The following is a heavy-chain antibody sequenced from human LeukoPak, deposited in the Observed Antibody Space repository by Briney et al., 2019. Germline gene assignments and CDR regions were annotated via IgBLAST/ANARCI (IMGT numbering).Heavy chain of an antibody. D-gene: IGHD2-15*01. Sequence: QTLSLTCTVSGGSISSGGYYWSWIRQHPGKGLEWIGYIYYSGSTYYNPSLKSRVTISVDTSKNQFSLKLSSVTAADTAVYYCARVPKLGWYFDYWGQGTLVTVSS. CDR1: GGSISSGGYY. V-gene: IGHV4-31*03. CDR3: ARVPKLGWYFDY. CDR2: IYYSGST. J-gene: IGHJ4*02.